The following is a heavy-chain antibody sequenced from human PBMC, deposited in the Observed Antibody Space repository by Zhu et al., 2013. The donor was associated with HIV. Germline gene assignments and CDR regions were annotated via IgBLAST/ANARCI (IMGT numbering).Heavy chain of an antibody. CDR1: GGTFSTYT. Sequence: QVQLVQSGAGVRKPGSSVKVSCRASGGTFSTYTINWVRQAPGQGLEWLGGIIPIFGTTNYAQKFQGRVTITADKSTGTAYMELKNMTSEDTAVYYCAKAPGARHFDLWGQGTLVTVSS. V-gene: IGHV1-69*06. D-gene: IGHD3-10*01. CDR3: AKAPGARHFDL. CDR2: IIPIFGTT. J-gene: IGHJ4*02.